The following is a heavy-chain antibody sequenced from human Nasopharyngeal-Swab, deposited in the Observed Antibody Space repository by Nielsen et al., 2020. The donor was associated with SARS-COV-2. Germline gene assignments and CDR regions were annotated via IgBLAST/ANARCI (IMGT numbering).Heavy chain of an antibody. Sequence: GGSLRLSCAASGFTFSSYWMSWVRQAPGKGLEWVANIKQDGSEKYYVDSVKGRFTISRDNAKNSLYLQMNSLRAEDTAVYYCARDLFNWNDDGPAFDIWGQGTMVTVSS. CDR3: ARDLFNWNDDGPAFDI. J-gene: IGHJ3*02. V-gene: IGHV3-7*01. CDR2: IKQDGSEK. CDR1: GFTFSSYW. D-gene: IGHD1-20*01.